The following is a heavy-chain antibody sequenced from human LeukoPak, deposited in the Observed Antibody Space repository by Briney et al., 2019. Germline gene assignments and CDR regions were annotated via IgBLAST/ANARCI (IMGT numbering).Heavy chain of an antibody. V-gene: IGHV1-24*01. D-gene: IGHD3-10*01. Sequence: RASVKVSCKVSGYTLTELSMHWVRQAPGKGLEWMGGFDPEDGETIYAQKSQGRVTMTEDTSTDTAYMELSSLRSEDTAVYYCATVELMVRGAPTSHYGMDVWGQGTTVTVSS. J-gene: IGHJ6*02. CDR2: FDPEDGET. CDR1: GYTLTELS. CDR3: ATVELMVRGAPTSHYGMDV.